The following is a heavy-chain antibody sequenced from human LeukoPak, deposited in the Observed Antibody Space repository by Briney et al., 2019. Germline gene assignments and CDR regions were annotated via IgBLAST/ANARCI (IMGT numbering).Heavy chain of an antibody. V-gene: IGHV3-30*14. Sequence: GGSLRLSCAVSGFTFSNYAMHWVRQAPGKGLEWVATISYDGTHKNYADSVKGRFTISRDNSKNTLYLQMNSLRAEDTAVYYCARDQPGGELPLDAFDIWGQGTMVTVSS. CDR2: ISYDGTHK. CDR1: GFTFSNYA. D-gene: IGHD5-24*01. CDR3: ARDQPGGELPLDAFDI. J-gene: IGHJ3*02.